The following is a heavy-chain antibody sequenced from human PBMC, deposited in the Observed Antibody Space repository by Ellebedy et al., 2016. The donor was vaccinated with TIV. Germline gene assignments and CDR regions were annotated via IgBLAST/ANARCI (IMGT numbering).Heavy chain of an antibody. CDR3: ARDMAWGNERVIDAFDI. CDR1: GFSFSSYS. J-gene: IGHJ3*02. CDR2: MSGSTITT. V-gene: IGHV3-48*04. Sequence: GGSLRLSCAASGFSFSSYSMNWVRQAPGKGLEWVSYMSGSTITTYYADSVRDRFTISRDNAKNSLYLQMNSLRAEDTAVYYCARDMAWGNERVIDAFDIWGQGTMVTVSS. D-gene: IGHD7-27*01.